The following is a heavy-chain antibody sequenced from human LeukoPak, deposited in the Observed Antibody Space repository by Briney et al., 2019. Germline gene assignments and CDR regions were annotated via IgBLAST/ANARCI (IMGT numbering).Heavy chain of an antibody. CDR3: ARAGPGYSFDY. Sequence: PSGTLSLTCTVSGGSISSYYWSWIRQPPGKGLEWIGYLYYSGSTNYNPSLKSRVTISVDTSKNQFSLKLTSVTAADTAVYYCARAGPGYSFDYWGQGTPVTVSS. V-gene: IGHV4-59*08. D-gene: IGHD3-10*01. CDR1: GGSISSYY. J-gene: IGHJ4*02. CDR2: LYYSGST.